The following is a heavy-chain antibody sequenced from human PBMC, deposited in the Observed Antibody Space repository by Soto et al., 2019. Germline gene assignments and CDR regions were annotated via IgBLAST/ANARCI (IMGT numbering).Heavy chain of an antibody. V-gene: IGHV1-8*01. J-gene: IGHJ5*01. Sequence: ASVKVFCKASGYGFTNNDVSWVRQATGQGLEWMGWMNPGSGDTGYAQKFQGRVTMTRDISIATAYMELSSLRSDDTAIYYCARMETFGSLNWFDPWGQGTLVTVSS. CDR2: MNPGSGDT. CDR1: GYGFTNND. CDR3: ARMETFGSLNWFDP. D-gene: IGHD3-16*01.